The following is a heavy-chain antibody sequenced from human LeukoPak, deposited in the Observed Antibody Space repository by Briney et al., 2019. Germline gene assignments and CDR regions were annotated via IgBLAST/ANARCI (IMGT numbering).Heavy chain of an antibody. CDR3: TRDDYGGAGTTYPVI. J-gene: IGHJ3*02. V-gene: IGHV1-8*03. D-gene: IGHD3-10*01. Sequence: REASVKVSCKASGYTFTSYDINWVRQATGQGLEWMGWMNPNSGNTGYAQKFQGRVTITRNTSISTAYMELSSLRSEDTAVYYCTRDDYGGAGTTYPVIWGQGTMVTVSS. CDR2: MNPNSGNT. CDR1: GYTFTSYD.